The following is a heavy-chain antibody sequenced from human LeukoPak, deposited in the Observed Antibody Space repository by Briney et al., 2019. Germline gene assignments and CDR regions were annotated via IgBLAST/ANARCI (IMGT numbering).Heavy chain of an antibody. J-gene: IGHJ4*02. CDR1: GGSIRTYY. CDR2: IYNSGST. V-gene: IGHV4-59*01. Sequence: SETLSLTCTVSGGSIRTYYWNFIRQPPGKGREWIGYIYNSGSTNYNPSLKSRVTISIDAYKDQFSLKLSSVTAEDTAVYYCARERGYDSSGYYFYYFDYWGQGTLVTVSS. D-gene: IGHD3-22*01. CDR3: ARERGYDSSGYYFYYFDY.